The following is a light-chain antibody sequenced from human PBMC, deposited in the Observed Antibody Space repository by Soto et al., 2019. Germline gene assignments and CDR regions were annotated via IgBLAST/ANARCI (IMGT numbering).Light chain of an antibody. Sequence: QSALTQPASVSGSPGQSITISCTGTSSDVGRYDYVSWYQQHPGKAPKLMIYDVSSRPSGVSNRFSGSKSGNTASLAISGLQAEYEDDYFCSSYTGSSXHVFGTGTKVT. CDR2: DVS. CDR1: SSDVGRYDY. V-gene: IGLV2-14*03. J-gene: IGLJ1*01. CDR3: SSYTGSSXHV.